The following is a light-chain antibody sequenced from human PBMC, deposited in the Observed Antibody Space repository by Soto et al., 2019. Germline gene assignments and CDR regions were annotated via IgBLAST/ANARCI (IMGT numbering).Light chain of an antibody. CDR1: SSNIGSNY. J-gene: IGLJ1*01. V-gene: IGLV1-47*01. CDR2: RNN. Sequence: LTQTPSASGTPGQRVTISCSGSSSNIGSNYVYWYQQLPGTAPKLLIHRNNQRPSGVPDRFSGSKSGTSASLAISGLRSEDEADYYCAAWDDSLSGRYVFGTGTKLTVL. CDR3: AAWDDSLSGRYV.